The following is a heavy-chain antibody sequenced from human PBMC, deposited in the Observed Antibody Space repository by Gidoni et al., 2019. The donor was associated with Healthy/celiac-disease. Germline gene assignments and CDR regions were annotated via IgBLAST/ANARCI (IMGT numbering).Heavy chain of an antibody. J-gene: IGHJ4*02. CDR3: TTGSLMITFGGVIVTIDY. V-gene: IGHV3-15*01. D-gene: IGHD3-16*02. CDR2: IKSKTDGGTT. CDR1: GFTFSNAW. Sequence: EVQLVESGGGLVKPGGSLRLSCAASGFTFSNAWMSWVRQAPGKGLEWVGRIKSKTDGGTTDYAAPVKGRFTISRDDSKNTLYLQMNSLKTEDTAVYYCTTGSLMITFGGVIVTIDYWGQGTLVTVSS.